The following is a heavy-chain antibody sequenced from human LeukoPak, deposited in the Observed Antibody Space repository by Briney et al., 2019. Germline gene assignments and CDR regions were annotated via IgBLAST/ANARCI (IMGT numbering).Heavy chain of an antibody. V-gene: IGHV3-74*01. Sequence: PGGSLRLSCAASGFSFSSHWMHWVRQAPGEGLVWVSHINNGGSSKTYADSVKGRFTISRDNSKNTLYLQMNSLRAEDTAVYYCAKATKYDFWSGYYTDYWGQGTLVTVSS. CDR1: GFSFSSHW. D-gene: IGHD3-3*01. J-gene: IGHJ4*02. CDR3: AKATKYDFWSGYYTDY. CDR2: INNGGSSK.